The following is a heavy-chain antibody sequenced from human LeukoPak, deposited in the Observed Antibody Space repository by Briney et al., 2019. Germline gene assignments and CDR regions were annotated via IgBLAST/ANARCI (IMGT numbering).Heavy chain of an antibody. CDR1: GYTFTGYY. J-gene: IGHJ6*04. V-gene: IGHV1-69*13. D-gene: IGHD5-24*01. Sequence: ASVKVSCKASGYTFTGYYMHWVRQAPGQGLEWMGGIIPIFGTANYAQKFQGRVTITADESTSTAYMELSSLRSEDTAVYYCARGPRMGITDYYGMDVWGKGTTVTVSS. CDR3: ARGPRMGITDYYGMDV. CDR2: IIPIFGTA.